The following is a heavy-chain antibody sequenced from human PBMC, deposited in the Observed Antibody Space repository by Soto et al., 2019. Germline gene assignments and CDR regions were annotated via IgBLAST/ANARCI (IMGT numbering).Heavy chain of an antibody. V-gene: IGHV3-23*01. CDR2: ISGSGGST. J-gene: IGHJ6*02. D-gene: IGHD3-3*01. CDR1: GFTFSSYA. Sequence: EVQLLESGGGLVQPGGSLRLSCAASGFTFSSYAMSWVRQAPGKGLECVSGISGSGGSTYYADSVKGRFTISRNNYKNTLYQELNSLRAEDTALYFCAKRNDFWSGPIYGMDVWGQGTTVTVSS. CDR3: AKRNDFWSGPIYGMDV.